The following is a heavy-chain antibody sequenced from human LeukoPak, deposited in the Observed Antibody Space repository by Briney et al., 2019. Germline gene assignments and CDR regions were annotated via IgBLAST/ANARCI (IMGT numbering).Heavy chain of an antibody. Sequence: GGSLRLSCAASGFTFSSYWMSWVRQAPGKGLEWLSYISSSGNYRYYADSVKGRFTISRDNAKNSLFLQMNSLRAEDTAVYYCARELVLDVWGKGTTVTVSS. CDR3: ARELVLDV. J-gene: IGHJ6*04. CDR2: ISSSGNYR. V-gene: IGHV3-21*05. CDR1: GFTFSSYW.